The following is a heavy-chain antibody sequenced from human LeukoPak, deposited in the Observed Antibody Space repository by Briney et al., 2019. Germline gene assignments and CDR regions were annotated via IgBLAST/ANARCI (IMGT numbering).Heavy chain of an antibody. J-gene: IGHJ4*02. D-gene: IGHD3-16*01. CDR2: IKEDGSEN. CDR1: GFTFSDYW. CDR3: ARAYAGGIFDS. Sequence: GGSLRLSCAASGFTFSDYWMSWVRQAPGKGLEWVANIKEDGSENYYVDSVRGRFTISRDNAKNSLYLQMNSLRAEDTAVYYCARAYAGGIFDSWGQGALVTVSS. V-gene: IGHV3-7*04.